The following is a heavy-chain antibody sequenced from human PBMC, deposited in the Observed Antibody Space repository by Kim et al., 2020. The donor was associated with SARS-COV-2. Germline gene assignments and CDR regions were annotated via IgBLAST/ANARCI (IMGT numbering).Heavy chain of an antibody. D-gene: IGHD6-13*01. V-gene: IGHV1-18*01. CDR1: GYTFTSYG. CDR3: AAAAGGGVGEDAFDI. J-gene: IGHJ3*02. CDR2: ISAYNGNT. Sequence: ASVKVSCKASGYTFTSYGISWVRQAPGQGLEWMGWISAYNGNTNYAQKLQGRVTMTTDTSTSTAYMELRSLRSDDTAVYYCAAAAGGGVGEDAFDIWGQGTMVTVSS.